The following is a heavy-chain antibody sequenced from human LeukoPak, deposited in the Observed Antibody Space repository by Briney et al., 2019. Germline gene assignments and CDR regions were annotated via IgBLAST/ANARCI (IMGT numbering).Heavy chain of an antibody. J-gene: IGHJ4*02. V-gene: IGHV4-30-2*01. CDR1: GGSISSGGHY. CDR2: IYHSGST. CDR3: AGCSGASCYYITSPLYFDY. D-gene: IGHD2-15*01. Sequence: PSETLSLTCTVSGGSISSGGHYWSWVRQPPGKGLEWIGYIYHSGSTYYNPSLKSRVTVSVDTSKNQFSLKLSSVTAADTAVYYCAGCSGASCYYITSPLYFDYWGQGTLVTVSS.